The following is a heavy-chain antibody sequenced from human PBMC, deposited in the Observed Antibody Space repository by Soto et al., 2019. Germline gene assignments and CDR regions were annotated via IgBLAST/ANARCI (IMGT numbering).Heavy chain of an antibody. J-gene: IGHJ5*02. Sequence: SETLSLTCTVSGGSISSSSYYWGWIRQPPGKGLEWIGSIYYSGSTYYNPSLKSRVTISVDTSKNQFSLKLSSVTAADTAVYYCARHVVVVTAIHNWFDPWGQGTLVTVSS. CDR3: ARHVVVVTAIHNWFDP. CDR1: GGSISSSSYY. V-gene: IGHV4-39*01. D-gene: IGHD2-21*02. CDR2: IYYSGST.